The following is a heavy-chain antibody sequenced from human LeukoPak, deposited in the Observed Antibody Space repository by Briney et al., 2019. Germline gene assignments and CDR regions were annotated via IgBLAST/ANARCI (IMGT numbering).Heavy chain of an antibody. CDR3: ATIYGDYSDFDS. D-gene: IGHD4-17*01. CDR2: ITHDGRI. Sequence: SETLSLTCAAYGASFRGSYWSWIRQPPGKGLEWIGEITHDGRINHNPSLKSRVTISVDRSMNQFSLKLSSVTVADTAVYYCATIYGDYSDFDSWGQGTLVTVSS. J-gene: IGHJ4*02. V-gene: IGHV4-34*01. CDR1: GASFRGSY.